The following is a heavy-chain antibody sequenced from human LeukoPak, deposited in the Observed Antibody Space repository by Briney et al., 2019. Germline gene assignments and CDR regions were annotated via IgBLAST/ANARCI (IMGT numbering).Heavy chain of an antibody. V-gene: IGHV4-38-2*02. D-gene: IGHD4-17*01. J-gene: IGHJ4*02. CDR2: IYHSGNT. Sequence: SETLSLTCTVSGYSISTSYYWGSIRQPPGKGLEWIGSIYHSGNTYYNPSLKSRVTISVDTSKNQFSLKLNSVTAADTAVYYCARAGYGDSDFDYWGQGTLVTVSS. CDR3: ARAGYGDSDFDY. CDR1: GYSISTSYY.